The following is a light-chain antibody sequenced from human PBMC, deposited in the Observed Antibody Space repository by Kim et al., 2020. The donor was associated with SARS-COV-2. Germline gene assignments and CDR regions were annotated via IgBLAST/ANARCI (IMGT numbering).Light chain of an antibody. CDR1: SRDVGAYNL. Sequence: SITISCSGTSRDVGAYNLVSWYQQHPGKVPKLIIFEGSKRPSGVSNRFSGSKSGSTASLTISGLQAEDEADYYCCSYAGSSTFNVIFGGGTKLTVL. V-gene: IGLV2-23*03. J-gene: IGLJ2*01. CDR3: CSYAGSSTFNVI. CDR2: EGS.